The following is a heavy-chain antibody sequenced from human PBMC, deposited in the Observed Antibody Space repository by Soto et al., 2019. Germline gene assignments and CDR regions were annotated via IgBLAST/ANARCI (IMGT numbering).Heavy chain of an antibody. CDR1: GFTFSSYG. CDR3: AKDLRLTGIYYYYGMDV. Sequence: HPGGSLRLSCAASGFTFSSYGMHWVRQAPGKGLEWVAVISYDGSNKYYADSVKGRFTISRDNSKNTLYLQMNSLRAEDTAVYYCAKDLRLTGIYYYYGMDVWGQGTTVTVSS. J-gene: IGHJ6*02. D-gene: IGHD3-9*01. V-gene: IGHV3-30*18. CDR2: ISYDGSNK.